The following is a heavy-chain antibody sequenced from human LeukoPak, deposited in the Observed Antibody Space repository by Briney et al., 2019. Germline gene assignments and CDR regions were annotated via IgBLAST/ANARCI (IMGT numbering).Heavy chain of an antibody. CDR2: ISGSGGST. J-gene: IGHJ5*02. D-gene: IGHD5-18*01. CDR1: GFTFSNYA. V-gene: IGHV3-23*01. Sequence: TGGSLRLSCAASGFTFSNYAMNWVRQAPGKGLEWVSAISGSGGSTNYADSVKGRFTISRDNSKNTLYLQMNSLRVEDTAVYYCAKDRGYSYGYANWFDPWGQGTLVTVSS. CDR3: AKDRGYSYGYANWFDP.